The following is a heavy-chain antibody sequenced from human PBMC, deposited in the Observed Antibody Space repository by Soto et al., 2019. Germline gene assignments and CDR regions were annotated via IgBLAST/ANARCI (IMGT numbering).Heavy chain of an antibody. J-gene: IGHJ4*02. D-gene: IGHD1-1*01. CDR1: GFMFSSAW. V-gene: IGHV3-15*01. Sequence: EVQVVESGGDLVKPGGSLRLSCVTSGFMFSSAWMSWVRQAPGKGLEWVGRIKSKSDGGARDYAAPVKGRFSISRDDSNNTVYLQTKSLRAEDTAVYYCVEGWNDFWGQGTLVTVSS. CDR2: IKSKSDGGAR. CDR3: VEGWNDF.